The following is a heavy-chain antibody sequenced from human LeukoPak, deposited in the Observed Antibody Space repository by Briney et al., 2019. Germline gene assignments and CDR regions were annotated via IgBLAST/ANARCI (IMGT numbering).Heavy chain of an antibody. Sequence: ASVKVSCKASGYTFTGYYMHWVRQAPGQGLEWMGWINPNSGGTNYAQKFQGRVTMTRDTSISTAYMELRSLRSDDTAVYYCARDRTVEFLGYSSGWSDAFDIWGQGTMVTVSS. D-gene: IGHD6-19*01. CDR3: ARDRTVEFLGYSSGWSDAFDI. CDR2: INPNSGGT. V-gene: IGHV1-2*02. CDR1: GYTFTGYY. J-gene: IGHJ3*02.